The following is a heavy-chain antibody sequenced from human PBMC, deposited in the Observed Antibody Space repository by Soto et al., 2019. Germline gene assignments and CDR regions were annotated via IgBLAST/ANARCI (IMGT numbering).Heavy chain of an antibody. CDR1: GGSISSGGYY. CDR3: ARDLFGSSWYNWFDP. J-gene: IGHJ5*02. D-gene: IGHD6-13*01. CDR2: IHYSGST. Sequence: SETLSLTCTVSGGSISSGGYYWSWIRQHPGKGLEWIGYIHYSGSTYYNPSLKSRVTISVDTSKNQFSLKLSSVTAADTAVYYCARDLFGSSWYNWFDPWGQGTLVTVSS. V-gene: IGHV4-31*03.